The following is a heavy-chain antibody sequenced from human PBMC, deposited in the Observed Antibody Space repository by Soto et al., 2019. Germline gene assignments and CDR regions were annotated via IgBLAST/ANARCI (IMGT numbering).Heavy chain of an antibody. CDR3: ARGNHRWLPLWYFDL. CDR1: GGTFSSYT. CDR2: IIPIFGTA. V-gene: IGHV1-69*12. Sequence: QVQLVQSGAEVKKPGSSVTVSCKASGGTFSSYTISWVRQAPGQGLEWMGGIIPIFGTANYAQKFQGRVPITADESKRTSSRELSSLRSEDTAVYYCARGNHRWLPLWYFDLWGRGTLVTVSS. J-gene: IGHJ2*01. D-gene: IGHD5-12*01.